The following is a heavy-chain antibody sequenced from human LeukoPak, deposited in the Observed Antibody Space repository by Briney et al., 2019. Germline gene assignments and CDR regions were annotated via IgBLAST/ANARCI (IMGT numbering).Heavy chain of an antibody. CDR1: GYTFTGYY. D-gene: IGHD4-17*01. V-gene: IGHV1-2*02. Sequence: ASVKVSCKASGYTFTGYYMHWVRQAPGQGPEWMGWINPNSGGTNYAQKFQGRVTMTRDTSISTAYMELSRLRSDDTAVYYCARGYGDYPNWFDPWGQGTLVTVSS. J-gene: IGHJ5*02. CDR3: ARGYGDYPNWFDP. CDR2: INPNSGGT.